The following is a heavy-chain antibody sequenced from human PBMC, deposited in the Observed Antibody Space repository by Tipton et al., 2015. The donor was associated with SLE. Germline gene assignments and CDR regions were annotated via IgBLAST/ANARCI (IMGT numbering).Heavy chain of an antibody. D-gene: IGHD3-22*01. CDR2: IYYSGST. CDR1: GGSISSGSYY. V-gene: IGHV4-61*01. Sequence: TLSLTCTVSGGSISSGSYYWSWIRQPPGKGLEWIGYIYYSGSTNYNPSLKSRVTISVDTSKDQFSLKLSSVTAADTAVYYCARETMMGLSGIDYWGQGTLVTVSS. J-gene: IGHJ4*02. CDR3: ARETMMGLSGIDY.